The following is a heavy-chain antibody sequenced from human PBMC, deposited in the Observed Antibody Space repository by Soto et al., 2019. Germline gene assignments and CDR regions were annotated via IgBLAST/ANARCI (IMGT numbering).Heavy chain of an antibody. CDR3: ARAPYSSSWYYYYYGMDV. V-gene: IGHV4-34*01. D-gene: IGHD6-13*01. J-gene: IGHJ6*02. Sequence: PSETLSLTCAVYGGSFSGYYWSWIRQPPGKGLEWIGEINHSGSTNYNPSLKSRVTISVDTSKNQFSLKLSSVTAADTAVYYCARAPYSSSWYYYYYGMDVWGQGTTVTVS. CDR1: GGSFSGYY. CDR2: INHSGST.